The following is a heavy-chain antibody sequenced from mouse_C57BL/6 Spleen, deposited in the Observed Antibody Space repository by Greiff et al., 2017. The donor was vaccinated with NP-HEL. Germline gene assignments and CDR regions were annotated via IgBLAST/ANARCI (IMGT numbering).Heavy chain of an antibody. V-gene: IGHV3-6*01. CDR3: ARDQPHYYGSSSFDY. Sequence: EVQLQESGPGLVKPSQSLSLTCSVTGYSITSGYYWNWIRQFPGNKLEWMGYISYDGSNNYNPSLKNRISITRDTSKNQFFLKLNSVTTEDTATYYCARDQPHYYGSSSFDYWGQGTTLTVSS. J-gene: IGHJ2*01. CDR2: ISYDGSN. CDR1: GYSITSGYY. D-gene: IGHD1-1*01.